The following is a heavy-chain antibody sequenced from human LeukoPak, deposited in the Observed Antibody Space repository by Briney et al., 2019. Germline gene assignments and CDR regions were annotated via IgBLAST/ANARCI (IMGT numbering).Heavy chain of an antibody. D-gene: IGHD6-6*01. CDR1: GGSISSSSYY. CDR3: ARVKAARFGCWFDP. Sequence: PSETLSLTCTVSGGSISSSSYYWGWIRQPPGKGLEWIGSIYYSGSTYYNPSLKSRVTISVDTSKNQFSLKLSSVTAADTAVYYCARVKAARFGCWFDPWGQGTLVTVSS. CDR2: IYYSGST. J-gene: IGHJ5*02. V-gene: IGHV4-39*07.